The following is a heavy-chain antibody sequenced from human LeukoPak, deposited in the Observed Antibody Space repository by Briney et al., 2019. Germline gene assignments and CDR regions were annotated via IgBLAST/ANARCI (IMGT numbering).Heavy chain of an antibody. CDR3: ARDYYGRNNFDY. J-gene: IGHJ4*02. CDR2: IYYSGST. D-gene: IGHD4-23*01. CDR1: GGSISSYY. Sequence: SETLSLTCTVSGGSISSYYWSWIRQPPGKGLEWIGYIYYSGSTNYNPSLKSRVTISVDTSKNQFSLKLSSVTAADTAVYYCARDYYGRNNFDYWGQGTLVTVSS. V-gene: IGHV4-59*01.